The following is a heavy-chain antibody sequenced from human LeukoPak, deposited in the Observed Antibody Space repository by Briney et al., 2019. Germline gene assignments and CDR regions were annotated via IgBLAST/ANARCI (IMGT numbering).Heavy chain of an antibody. D-gene: IGHD3-9*01. CDR1: GGSFSGYY. V-gene: IGHV4-34*01. CDR2: INHSGST. CDR3: ARYYDILTGYDY. Sequence: SETLSLTCAVYGGSFSGYYWSWIRQPPGKGLEWIGEINHSGSTNYNPSLKSRGTISVDTSKNQFSLKLSSVTAADTAVYYCARYYDILTGYDYWGRGTLVTVSS. J-gene: IGHJ4*02.